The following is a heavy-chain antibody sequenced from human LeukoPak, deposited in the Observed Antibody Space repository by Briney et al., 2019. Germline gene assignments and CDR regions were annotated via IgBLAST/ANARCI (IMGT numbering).Heavy chain of an antibody. CDR3: ARGEDYGMDV. V-gene: IGHV3-30*03. CDR1: GFTFSSYG. CDR2: ISYDGSNK. J-gene: IGHJ6*04. Sequence: GGSLRLSCAASGFTFSSYGMHWVRQAPGKGLEWVAVISYDGSNKYYADSVKGRFTISRDNSKNTLYLQMNSLRAEDTAVYYCARGEDYGMDVWGXXXXXTVXX.